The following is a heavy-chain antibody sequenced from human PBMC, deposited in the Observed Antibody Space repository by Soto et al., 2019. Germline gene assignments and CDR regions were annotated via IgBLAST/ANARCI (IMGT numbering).Heavy chain of an antibody. J-gene: IGHJ4*02. CDR3: AALDIVATIGSDY. Sequence: SETLSLTCAVYGGSFSGYYWSWIRQPPGKGLEWIGEINHSGSTNYNPSLKSRVTISVDTSKNQFSLKLSSVTAADTAVYYCAALDIVATIGSDYWGQGTLVTVSS. V-gene: IGHV4-34*01. CDR1: GGSFSGYY. D-gene: IGHD5-12*01. CDR2: INHSGST.